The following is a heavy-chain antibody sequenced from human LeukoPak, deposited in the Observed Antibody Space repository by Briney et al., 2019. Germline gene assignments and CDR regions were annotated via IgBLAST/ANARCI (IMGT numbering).Heavy chain of an antibody. CDR3: ARESSFYYMDV. CDR1: GYTFTGYY. CDR2: INPNSGGT. Sequence: GESLKISCKASGYTFTGYYMHWVRQAPGQGLEWMGWINPNSGGTNYAQKFQGRVTMTRDTSISTAYMELSRLRSDDTAVYYCARESSFYYMDVWGKGTTVTVSS. J-gene: IGHJ6*03. D-gene: IGHD3-16*02. V-gene: IGHV1-2*02.